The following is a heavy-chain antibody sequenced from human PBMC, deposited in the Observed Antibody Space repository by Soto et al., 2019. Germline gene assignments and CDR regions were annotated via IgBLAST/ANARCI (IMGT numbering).Heavy chain of an antibody. J-gene: IGHJ4*02. CDR3: AHRIAAPGRTLDY. CDR2: IYWNGEK. Sequence: QITLKESGPPLVRPTQTLTLTCTVSGFSLRTDAVGVAWIRQSPGKALEWLGNIYWNGEKRYKSSLQTRLTITRDTSKNQVVLTMTDMAPLDTATYFCAHRIAAPGRTLDYWGQGVLVTVSS. V-gene: IGHV2-5*01. CDR1: GFSLRTDAVG. D-gene: IGHD6-13*01.